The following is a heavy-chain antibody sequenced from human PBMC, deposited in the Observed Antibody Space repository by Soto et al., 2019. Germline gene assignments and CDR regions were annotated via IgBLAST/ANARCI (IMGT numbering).Heavy chain of an antibody. J-gene: IGHJ4*02. Sequence: GGSLRLSCAASGFTFSSYGMHWVRQAPGKGLEWVAVIYFDGNNRYYLDSVKGRFTISRDNSKNTLYLQMNSLRAEDTAVYYCARESEDLTSNFDYWGQGTLVTVSS. V-gene: IGHV3-33*01. CDR3: ARESEDLTSNFDY. CDR2: IYFDGNNR. CDR1: GFTFSSYG.